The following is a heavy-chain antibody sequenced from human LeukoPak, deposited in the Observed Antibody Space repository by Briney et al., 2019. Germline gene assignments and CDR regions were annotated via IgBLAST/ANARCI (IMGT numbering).Heavy chain of an antibody. D-gene: IGHD2-8*01. J-gene: IGHJ6*03. CDR1: GGSINSNY. CDR3: ASSGQCTNGLCRDVGYMDV. V-gene: IGHV4-59*01. Sequence: TTSETLSLTCTVSGGSINSNYWSWVRQPPGKGLVWIGSISYSGNTNYNPSLKSRVTISMHTSKNQLSLKLNSVTAADTAVYYCASSGQCTNGLCRDVGYMDVWGKGTTVTVSS. CDR2: ISYSGNT.